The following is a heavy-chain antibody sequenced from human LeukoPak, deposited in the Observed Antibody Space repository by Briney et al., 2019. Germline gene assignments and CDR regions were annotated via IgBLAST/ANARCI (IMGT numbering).Heavy chain of an antibody. Sequence: SETLSLTCTVSGGSVSSSSYYWGWIRQPPGTGLEWIGSIYYSGSTYYSPSLKSRVTISVDTSKNQFSLKLNFVTAADTAVYYCAKIGYCSTTTCYSTVFDSWGQGTLVTVSS. D-gene: IGHD2-2*01. CDR1: GGSVSSSSYY. CDR3: AKIGYCSTTTCYSTVFDS. V-gene: IGHV4-39*01. J-gene: IGHJ4*02. CDR2: IYYSGST.